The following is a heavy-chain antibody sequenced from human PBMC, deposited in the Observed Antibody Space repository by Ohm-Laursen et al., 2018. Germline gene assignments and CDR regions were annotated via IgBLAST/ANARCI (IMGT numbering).Heavy chain of an antibody. Sequence: SLRLSCAASGFTFSSYATHWVRQAPGKGLEWVSAISVSGGSTHYADSVKGRFTISRDNSKNTLYLQMNSLRAEDTAVYYCASTRFYDSGGYDEYYFDYWGQGTLVTVSS. J-gene: IGHJ4*02. CDR1: GFTFSSYA. D-gene: IGHD3-22*01. V-gene: IGHV3-23*01. CDR3: ASTRFYDSGGYDEYYFDY. CDR2: ISVSGGST.